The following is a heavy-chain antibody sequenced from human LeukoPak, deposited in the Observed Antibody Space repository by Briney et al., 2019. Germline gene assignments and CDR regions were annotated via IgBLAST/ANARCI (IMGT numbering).Heavy chain of an antibody. V-gene: IGHV3-9*01. CDR3: AKEVGYFDPGYYYGMDV. CDR2: ISWNSRSI. CDR1: GFTFYDYA. J-gene: IGHJ6*02. D-gene: IGHD3-9*01. Sequence: GGSLRLSCAASGFTFYDYAMHWARQAPGKDLEWVSGISWNSRSIGYADSVKGRFTISRDNANNSLYLQMNSLRAEDPALYYCAKEVGYFDPGYYYGMDVWGQGTTVTVSS.